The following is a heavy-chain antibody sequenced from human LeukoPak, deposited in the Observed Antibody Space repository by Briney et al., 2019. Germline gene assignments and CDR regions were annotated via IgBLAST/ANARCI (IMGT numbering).Heavy chain of an antibody. Sequence: GASVKVSCKASGYTFTSYYMHWVRQAPGQGLEWMGIINPSGGSTSYAQKFQGRVTITADKSTSTAYMELSSLRSEDTAVYYCARDLDSSSSGGYWGQGTLVTVSS. CDR3: ARDLDSSSSGGY. J-gene: IGHJ4*02. D-gene: IGHD6-13*01. CDR1: GYTFTSYY. V-gene: IGHV1-46*01. CDR2: INPSGGST.